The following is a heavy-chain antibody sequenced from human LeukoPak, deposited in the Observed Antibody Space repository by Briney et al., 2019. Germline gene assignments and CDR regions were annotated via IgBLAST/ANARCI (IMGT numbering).Heavy chain of an antibody. CDR3: ARGRGVLQQLVPYFDY. CDR2: IIPIFGTA. J-gene: IGHJ4*02. D-gene: IGHD6-13*01. CDR1: GGTFSSYA. Sequence: ASVKVSCKASGGTFSSYAISWVRQAPGQGLEWMGGIIPIFGTANYAQKFQGRVTITADEPTSTAYMELSSLRSGDTAVYYCARGRGVLQQLVPYFDYWGQGTLVTVSS. V-gene: IGHV1-69*01.